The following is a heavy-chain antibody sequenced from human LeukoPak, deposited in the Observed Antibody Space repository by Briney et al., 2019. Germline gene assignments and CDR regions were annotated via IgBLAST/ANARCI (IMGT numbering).Heavy chain of an antibody. Sequence: SETLSLTCAVYGGSFSGYYWSWIRQPPGKGLEWIGEINHSGSTNYNPSLKSRVTISVDTSKNQFSLKLSSVTAADTAVYYCARGSGYSYGDFDYWGQGTLVTVSS. V-gene: IGHV4-34*01. CDR3: ARGSGYSYGDFDY. D-gene: IGHD5-18*01. CDR1: GGSFSGYY. J-gene: IGHJ4*02. CDR2: INHSGST.